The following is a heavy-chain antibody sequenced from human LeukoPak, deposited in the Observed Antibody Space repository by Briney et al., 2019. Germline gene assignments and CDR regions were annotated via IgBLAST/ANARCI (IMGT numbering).Heavy chain of an antibody. J-gene: IGHJ6*03. D-gene: IGHD6-13*01. CDR3: ARVKQQLVRLLGRDTTYYYYYYMDV. Sequence: GGSLRLSCAGSGFTFSSYWMSWVRQAPGKGLEWVANIKQDGSEKHYVDSVKGRFTISRDNAKNSLFLQMNSLRAEDTAVYFCARVKQQLVRLLGRDTTYYYYYYMDVWGKGTTVTVSS. CDR2: IKQDGSEK. CDR1: GFTFSSYW. V-gene: IGHV3-7*01.